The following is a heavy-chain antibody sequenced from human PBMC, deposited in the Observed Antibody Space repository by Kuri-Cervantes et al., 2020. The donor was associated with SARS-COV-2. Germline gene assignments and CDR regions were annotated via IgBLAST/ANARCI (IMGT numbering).Heavy chain of an antibody. J-gene: IGHJ4*02. V-gene: IGHV3-30*03. CDR2: ITYDGNNT. Sequence: WGTLSLSCAASGFTFSNYCMSWIRQAPGKGLEWVANITYDGNNTYYADSVKGRFTISRDNSRNTLYLQMNSLRTEDTAIYYCARDRVGVHDCWGQGTLVTVSS. CDR3: ARDRVGVHDC. D-gene: IGHD2-21*01. CDR1: GFTFSNYC.